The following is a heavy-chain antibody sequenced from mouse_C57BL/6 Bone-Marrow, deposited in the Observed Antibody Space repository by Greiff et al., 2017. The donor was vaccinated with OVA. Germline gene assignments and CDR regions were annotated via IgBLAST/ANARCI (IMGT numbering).Heavy chain of an antibody. CDR3: ARGADSPWAFAY. Sequence: DVHLVESGAELVKPGASVKLSCTASGFNIKDYYMHWVKQRTEQGLEWIGRIDPEDGETKYAPKFQGKATITADTSSNTAYLQLSSLTSEDTAVYYCARGADSPWAFAYWGQGTLVTVSA. J-gene: IGHJ3*01. D-gene: IGHD6-2*01. CDR1: GFNIKDYY. CDR2: IDPEDGET. V-gene: IGHV14-2*01.